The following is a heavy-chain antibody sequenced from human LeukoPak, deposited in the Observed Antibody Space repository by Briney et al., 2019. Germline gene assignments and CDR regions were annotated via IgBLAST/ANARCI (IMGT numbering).Heavy chain of an antibody. CDR3: ARVGDGYLDY. CDR2: IHYSGST. V-gene: IGHV4-59*01. D-gene: IGHD4-17*01. CDR1: GGSISTYN. J-gene: IGHJ4*02. Sequence: SETLSLTCTVSGGSISTYNWSWIRQPPGKGLEWIGYIHYSGSTNYNPSLNSVITISVDTPTNPFSLKLSSVPAAHTALYYSARVGDGYLDYSGQGTLPTVSS.